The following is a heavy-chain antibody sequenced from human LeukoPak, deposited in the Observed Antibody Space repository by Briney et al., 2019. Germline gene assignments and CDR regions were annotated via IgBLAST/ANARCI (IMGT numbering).Heavy chain of an antibody. J-gene: IGHJ4*02. CDR3: ARGWASSWYYFDF. V-gene: IGHV4-59*01. CDR2: TYDSGSS. D-gene: IGHD2-2*01. CDR1: GGSMRNYY. Sequence: SETLSLTCAVSGGSMRNYYWSWIRQPPGKGLEWIGYTYDSGSSSYNPSLRSRVSISIDASKNQFSLNLSSVTAADTAVYYCARGWASSWYYFDFWGQGTLVTVSS.